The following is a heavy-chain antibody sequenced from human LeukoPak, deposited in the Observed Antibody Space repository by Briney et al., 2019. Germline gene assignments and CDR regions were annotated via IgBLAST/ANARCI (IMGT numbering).Heavy chain of an antibody. D-gene: IGHD1-26*01. V-gene: IGHV1-18*01. CDR3: ARDSGSYYIDY. J-gene: IGHJ4*02. Sequence: AKKLQGRVTMTTDTATSTAYMELRSLTSDDTAVYYCARDSGSYYIDYWGQGTLVTVSS.